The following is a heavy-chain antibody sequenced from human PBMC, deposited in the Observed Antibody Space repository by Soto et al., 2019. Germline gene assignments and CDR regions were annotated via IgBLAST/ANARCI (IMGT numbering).Heavy chain of an antibody. Sequence: QVQLVQSGAEVKKPGASVKVSCKASGYTFNSYAMNWVRQAPGQRLEWMGWINAGNGNTKYSQKFQGRVTITRDTSASTAYMALSSLRSEDTAVYYCARDPGYSDGYNWGQGTLVTVSS. CDR1: GYTFNSYA. CDR3: ARDPGYSDGYN. J-gene: IGHJ4*02. CDR2: INAGNGNT. D-gene: IGHD5-18*01. V-gene: IGHV1-3*01.